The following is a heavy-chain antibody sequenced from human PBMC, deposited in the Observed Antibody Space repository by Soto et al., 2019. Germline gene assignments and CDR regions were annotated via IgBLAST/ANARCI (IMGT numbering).Heavy chain of an antibody. CDR1: GGSVSSGGYY. J-gene: IGHJ4*02. Sequence: SETLSLTCTVSGGSVSSGGYYWSRIRQHPGKGLEWIGYIYYSGSTYYNPSLKSRVTISVDTSKNQFSLKLSSVTAADTAVYYCARGDSGYYDSSGYYSYWGQGTLVTVSS. D-gene: IGHD3-22*01. CDR3: ARGDSGYYDSSGYYSY. V-gene: IGHV4-31*03. CDR2: IYYSGST.